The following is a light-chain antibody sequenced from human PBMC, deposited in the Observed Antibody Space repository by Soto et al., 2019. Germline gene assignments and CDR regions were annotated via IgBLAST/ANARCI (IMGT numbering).Light chain of an antibody. CDR1: QSVSSN. CDR2: GAS. CDR3: QQYNNWPPGMYT. Sequence: EIVMTQSPATMSVSPGERATLSCRASQSVSSNLAWYQQKPGQAPRLLIYGASTRATGIPARFSGSGSGTEFTLTISSLQSEDFAVYYCQQYNNWPPGMYTLGQVTMLEIK. V-gene: IGKV3-15*01. J-gene: IGKJ2*01.